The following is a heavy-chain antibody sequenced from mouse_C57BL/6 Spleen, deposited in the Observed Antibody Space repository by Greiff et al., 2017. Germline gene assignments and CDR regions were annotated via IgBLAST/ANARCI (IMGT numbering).Heavy chain of an antibody. D-gene: IGHD2-2*01. V-gene: IGHV5-6*01. Sequence: EVQGVESGGDLVKPGGSLKLSCPPSGFTFSSYGMSWVRQTPDKRLAWVATISSGGSYTYYPDSVKGRFTISRDNAKNTLYLQMSSLKSEDTAMYYCASTGATMATYYFDYWGQGTTRTVST. J-gene: IGHJ2*01. CDR3: ASTGATMATYYFDY. CDR2: ISSGGSYT. CDR1: GFTFSSYG.